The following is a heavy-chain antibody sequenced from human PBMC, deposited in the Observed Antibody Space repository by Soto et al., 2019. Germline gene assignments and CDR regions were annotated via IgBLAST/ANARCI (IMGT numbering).Heavy chain of an antibody. CDR1: GYTFTSYG. Sequence: ASVKVSCKASGYTFTSYGFTWVRQAPGQGLEWMGIINPSGGSTTYAQKFQGRVTMTRDTSTTTVYMEVSSLRSEDTAVYFCARASRGIVVVISPLDYWGQGTVVTVSS. J-gene: IGHJ4*02. D-gene: IGHD3-22*01. V-gene: IGHV1-46*01. CDR2: INPSGGST. CDR3: ARASRGIVVVISPLDY.